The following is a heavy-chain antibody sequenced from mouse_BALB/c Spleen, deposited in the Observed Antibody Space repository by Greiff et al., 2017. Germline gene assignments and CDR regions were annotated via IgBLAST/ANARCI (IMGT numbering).Heavy chain of an antibody. J-gene: IGHJ2*01. CDR3: ARRRGLAPLDY. Sequence: EVQGVESGGGLVQPGGSLKLSCAASGFTFSSYGMSWVRQTPDKRLELVATINSNGGSTYYPDSVKGRFTISRDNAKNTRYLQMSSLKSEDTAMYYCARRRGLAPLDYWGQGTTVTVSA. CDR1: GFTFSSYG. V-gene: IGHV5-6-3*01. D-gene: IGHD1-3*01. CDR2: INSNGGST.